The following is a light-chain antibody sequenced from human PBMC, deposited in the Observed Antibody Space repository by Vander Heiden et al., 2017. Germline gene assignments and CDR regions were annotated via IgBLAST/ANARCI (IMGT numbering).Light chain of an antibody. CDR2: AAS. J-gene: IGKJ3*01. CDR1: QSISSY. Sequence: DIQMTQSPSSLSASVGDRVTITCRASQSISSYLNWYQQKPGKAPKLLIYAASSLQSGVPSRFSGSGSGTDFTLTISSRQPEDFATYYCQQSYSTSIFTFGPGTKVDIK. CDR3: QQSYSTSIFT. V-gene: IGKV1-39*01.